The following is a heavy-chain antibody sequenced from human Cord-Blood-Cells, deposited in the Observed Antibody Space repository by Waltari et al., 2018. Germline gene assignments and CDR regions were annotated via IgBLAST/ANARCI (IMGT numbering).Heavy chain of an antibody. D-gene: IGHD3-9*01. J-gene: IGHJ4*02. Sequence: EVQLVESGGGLVQPGGSLRLSCAASGFTFSSYSMNWVSQAPGKGLEWVSYISSSSSTIYYADSVKGRFTISRDNAKNSLYLQMNSLRDEDTAVYYCARAHFDWLLYYFDYWGQGTLVTVSS. V-gene: IGHV3-48*02. CDR3: ARAHFDWLLYYFDY. CDR2: ISSSSSTI. CDR1: GFTFSSYS.